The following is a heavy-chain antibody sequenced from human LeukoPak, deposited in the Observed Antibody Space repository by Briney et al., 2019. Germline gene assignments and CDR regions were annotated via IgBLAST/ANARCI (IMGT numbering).Heavy chain of an antibody. CDR2: ISWNSGSI. V-gene: IGHV3-9*01. J-gene: IGHJ6*01. CDR1: GFTFDDYA. Sequence: PGGSLRLSCAASGFTFDDYAMHWVRQAPGKGLEWVSGISWNSGSIGYADSVKGRFTISRDNAKNSLYLQMNSLRAEDTAVYYCARVYCSGGSCYQYYYYYGMDVWGKGPRSPSPQ. CDR3: ARVYCSGGSCYQYYYYYGMDV. D-gene: IGHD2-15*01.